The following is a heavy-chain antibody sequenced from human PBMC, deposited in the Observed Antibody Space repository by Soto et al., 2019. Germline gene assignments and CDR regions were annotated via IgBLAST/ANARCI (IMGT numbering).Heavy chain of an antibody. Sequence: QVQLQESGPGLVKPSETLSLTCTVSGGSVSSGSYYWSWIRQPPGKGLEWNGYIYYSGSTNYNPSLRSRVTISGDTSKNQFSLKLSSVSAADTAVYYCARELAIVRRWPSSYYDYGMDVWGQGTTVTVSS. CDR1: GGSVSSGSYY. J-gene: IGHJ6*02. CDR2: IYYSGST. V-gene: IGHV4-61*01. D-gene: IGHD3-22*01. CDR3: ARELAIVRRWPSSYYDYGMDV.